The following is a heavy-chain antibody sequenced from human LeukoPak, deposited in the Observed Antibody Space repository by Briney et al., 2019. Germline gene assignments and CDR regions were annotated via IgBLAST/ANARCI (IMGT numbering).Heavy chain of an antibody. CDR1: GFTFSSYW. CDR2: IKQDGSEK. V-gene: IGHV3-7*01. Sequence: GGSLRLSCAASGFTFSSYWMSWVRQAPGKGLEWVANIKQDGSEKYYVDSVKGRFTISRGNAKDSLYLQMNSLRAEDTAVYYCARDMPRNSYCSSTSCYNRRFDYWGQGTLVTVSS. J-gene: IGHJ4*02. D-gene: IGHD2-2*02. CDR3: ARDMPRNSYCSSTSCYNRRFDY.